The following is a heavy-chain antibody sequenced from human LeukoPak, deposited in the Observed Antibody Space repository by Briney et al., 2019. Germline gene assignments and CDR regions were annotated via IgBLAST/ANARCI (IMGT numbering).Heavy chain of an antibody. J-gene: IGHJ4*02. D-gene: IGHD3-22*01. CDR1: GFTFSSYS. V-gene: IGHV3-48*01. Sequence: GGSLRLSCEGSGFTFSSYSMNWVRQAPGKGLEWISYINSRSSTINYADSVKGRFTISRDNAKKSLFLQMNSLRAEDTAFYYCARERRPLDYYDRTGYNDYWGQGILVTVSS. CDR2: INSRSSTI. CDR3: ARERRPLDYYDRTGYNDY.